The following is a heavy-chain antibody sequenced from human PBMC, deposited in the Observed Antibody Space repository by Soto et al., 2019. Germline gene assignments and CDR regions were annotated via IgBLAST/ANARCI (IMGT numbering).Heavy chain of an antibody. D-gene: IGHD3-10*01. CDR1: GGSISSYY. CDR2: VHHSWGS. CDR3: ARQGFGPLHGLVDV. Sequence: QVQLQESGPGLVKPSETLSLSCTVSGGSISSYYWSWFRQSPGKRMEWIGYVHHSWGSSYNPSLQSRRAISLDTTTSQFSLKVTSVTATATAAYYCARQGFGPLHGLVDVWGQGTTVTVSS. J-gene: IGHJ6*02. V-gene: IGHV4-59*08.